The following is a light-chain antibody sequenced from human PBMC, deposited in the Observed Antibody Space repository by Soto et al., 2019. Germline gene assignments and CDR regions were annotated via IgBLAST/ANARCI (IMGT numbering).Light chain of an antibody. CDR3: QQYHNLWT. CDR1: QSVSSN. V-gene: IGKV3-15*01. Sequence: EIVMTKSPATLSVSPGERATLSCRASQSVSSNLAWYQQKPGQAPRLLIYGASTRATGTPARFTGSGSGTEFTLTITSLQSEDFALYYCQQYHNLWTFGQGTKVDI. J-gene: IGKJ1*01. CDR2: GAS.